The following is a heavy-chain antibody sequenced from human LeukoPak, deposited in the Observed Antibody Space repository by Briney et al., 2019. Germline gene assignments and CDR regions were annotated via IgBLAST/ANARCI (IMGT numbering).Heavy chain of an antibody. CDR2: INPSGGST. CDR1: GYTFTSYY. D-gene: IGHD3-22*01. J-gene: IGHJ4*02. Sequence: ASMKVSCKASGYTFTSYYLYWVRQAHGQGLEWMGVINPSGGSTTSAQKFQGRVTMTRDTSTSTVYMELRSLRSEDTAVYYCARGPGPADDGGGYCFDYWGQGTLVTVSS. V-gene: IGHV1-46*01. CDR3: ARGPGPADDGGGYCFDY.